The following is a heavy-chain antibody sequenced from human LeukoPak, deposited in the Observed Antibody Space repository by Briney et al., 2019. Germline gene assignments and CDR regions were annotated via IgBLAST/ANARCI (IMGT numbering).Heavy chain of an antibody. CDR3: ARGGGLDV. V-gene: IGHV3-7*03. D-gene: IGHD3-16*01. CDR2: INHNGNVN. Sequence: GGSLRLSCAASGFTFSSYDMHWVRQAPGKGLEWVASINHNGNVNYYVDSVKGRFTISRDNAKNSLYLQMSNLRAEDTAVYFCARGGGLDVWGQGATVTVSS. J-gene: IGHJ6*02. CDR1: GFTFSSYD.